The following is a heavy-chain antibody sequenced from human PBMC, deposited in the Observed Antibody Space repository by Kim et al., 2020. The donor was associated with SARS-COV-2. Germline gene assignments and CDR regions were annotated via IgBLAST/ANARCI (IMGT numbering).Heavy chain of an antibody. V-gene: IGHV6-1*01. CDR2: PYYRSKRFN. Sequence: SQTLSLTCAISGDSVSSNNAAWNWIRQSPSRGLEWLGRPYYRSKRFNDYALSVKSRITINPDTSKNHFSLQLSSVTPEDTAVYYCATGGSGLGGMNVWGQGTTVTVSS. CDR3: ATGGSGLGGMNV. CDR1: GDSVSSNNAA. D-gene: IGHD3-16*01. J-gene: IGHJ6*02.